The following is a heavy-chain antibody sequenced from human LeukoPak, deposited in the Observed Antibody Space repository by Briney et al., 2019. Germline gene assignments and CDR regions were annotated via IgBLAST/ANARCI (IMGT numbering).Heavy chain of an antibody. CDR1: GSNFSNYD. Sequence: GGSLRLSCAASGSNFSNYDMHWVRQAPGKGLEWVAFMRYDRSNKYYADSVKGRFTISRDNSKDTLYLQMNSLRTEDTAVYYCAKGDYWGQGTLVTVSS. CDR3: AKGDY. J-gene: IGHJ4*02. V-gene: IGHV3-30*02. CDR2: MRYDRSNK.